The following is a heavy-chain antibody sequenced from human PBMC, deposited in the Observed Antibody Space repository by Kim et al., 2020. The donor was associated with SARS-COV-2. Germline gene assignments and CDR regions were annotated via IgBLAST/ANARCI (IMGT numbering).Heavy chain of an antibody. CDR1: GFTFSDYW. Sequence: GGSLRLSCAASGFTFSDYWMHWVRQAPGKGLVCVSYINGDGTTTNYADSVKGRFTISRDNAKNTLFLQMNSLRAEDTAVYYCARGLGGWLDPWGRGTLVT. CDR2: INGDGTTT. J-gene: IGHJ5*02. V-gene: IGHV3-74*01. CDR3: ARGLGGWLDP.